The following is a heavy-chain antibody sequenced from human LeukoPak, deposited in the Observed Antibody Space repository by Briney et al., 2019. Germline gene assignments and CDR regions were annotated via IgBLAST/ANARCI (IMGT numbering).Heavy chain of an antibody. CDR2: INQDGSEK. D-gene: IGHD3-22*01. J-gene: IGHJ4*02. CDR1: GFTFSSYW. V-gene: IGHV3-7*05. CDR3: AREYYSDSSGSDH. Sequence: GGSLRLSCAASGFTFSSYWMSWVRQAPGKGLEWVANINQDGSEKYSVDSVKGRFTISRDNAKNSLYLQMNSLRAEDTAVYYCAREYYSDSSGSDHWGQGTLVTASS.